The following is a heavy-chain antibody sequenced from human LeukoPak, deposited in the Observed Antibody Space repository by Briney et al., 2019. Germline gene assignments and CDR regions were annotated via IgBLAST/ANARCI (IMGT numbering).Heavy chain of an antibody. Sequence: SETLSLTCAVYGGSFSGYYWSWIRQPPGKGLEWIGEINHSGSTNYNPSLKSRVTISVDTSKNQFSLKLSSVTAADTAVYYCARQSTITYYYGSGSQNWFDPWGQGTLVTVSS. CDR3: ARQSTITYYYGSGSQNWFDP. CDR2: INHSGST. J-gene: IGHJ5*02. CDR1: GGSFSGYY. V-gene: IGHV4-34*01. D-gene: IGHD3-10*01.